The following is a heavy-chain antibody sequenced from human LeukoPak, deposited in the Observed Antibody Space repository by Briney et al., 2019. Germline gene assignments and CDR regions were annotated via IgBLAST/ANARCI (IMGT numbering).Heavy chain of an antibody. Sequence: ASVKVSCKASGYTFINSDINWVRQAPGQGLEWMGWINPNSGGTNYAQRFQGRVTMTRDTSISTAYMELSRLRSDDTAVYYCARDRAVAARGNFDYWGQGTLVTVSS. J-gene: IGHJ4*02. D-gene: IGHD6-19*01. CDR2: INPNSGGT. V-gene: IGHV1-2*02. CDR1: GYTFINSD. CDR3: ARDRAVAARGNFDY.